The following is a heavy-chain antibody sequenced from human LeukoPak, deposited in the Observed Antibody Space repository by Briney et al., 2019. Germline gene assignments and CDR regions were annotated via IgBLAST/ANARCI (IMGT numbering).Heavy chain of an antibody. V-gene: IGHV3-21*01. Sequence: GGSLRLSCAASGFTFSSYSMNWVRQAPGKGLEWVSSISSSSSYIYYADPVKGRFTISRDNAKNSLYLQMNSLRAEDTAVYYCARDGLAAAGTVCGMDVWGQGTTVTVSS. J-gene: IGHJ6*02. D-gene: IGHD6-13*01. CDR1: GFTFSSYS. CDR2: ISSSSSYI. CDR3: ARDGLAAAGTVCGMDV.